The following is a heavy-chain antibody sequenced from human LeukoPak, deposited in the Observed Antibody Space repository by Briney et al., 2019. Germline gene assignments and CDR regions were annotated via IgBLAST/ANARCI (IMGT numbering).Heavy chain of an antibody. CDR3: AGGISGSYSFDY. Sequence: SETLSLTCTVSGGSRSSYYVSWIRQTPGKGLEWIGYIYYSGSTNYNPSLQSRVTISVDTSKNQFSLKLSSVTAADTAVYYCAGGISGSYSFDYWGQGTLVTVSS. V-gene: IGHV4-59*08. CDR1: GGSRSSYY. D-gene: IGHD1-26*01. CDR2: IYYSGST. J-gene: IGHJ4*02.